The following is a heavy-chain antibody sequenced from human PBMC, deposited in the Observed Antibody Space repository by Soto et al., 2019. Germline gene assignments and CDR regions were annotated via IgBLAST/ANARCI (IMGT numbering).Heavy chain of an antibody. CDR2: VIPICGTA. Sequence: QVQLVQSGAEVKQPVSSVAVSCKASGGTFSSYTISCVRQAPGQGLEWMGGVIPICGTANYAQKFQGRVTITADESTTPAYLTWSRRRSEETAGYYCSRGNEKWIHLSEFALWGSGTLVTVS. D-gene: IGHD5-18*01. J-gene: IGHJ2*01. CDR1: GGTFSSYT. V-gene: IGHV1-69*12. CDR3: SRGNEKWIHLSEFAL.